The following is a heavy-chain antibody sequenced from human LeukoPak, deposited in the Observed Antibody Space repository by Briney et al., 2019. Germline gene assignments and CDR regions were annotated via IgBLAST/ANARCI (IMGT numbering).Heavy chain of an antibody. D-gene: IGHD1-14*01. CDR2: IYYIGST. CDR1: GGSISNYY. CDR3: ARISGNPYYYGMDV. J-gene: IGHJ6*02. Sequence: SETLSLTCIVSGGSISNYYWSWIRQPPGKGLEWIGYIYYIGSTNYNPSLKSRVTISVDTSKNQFSLKLSSVTAADTAVYYCARISGNPYYYGMDVWGQGTTVIVSS. V-gene: IGHV4-59*08.